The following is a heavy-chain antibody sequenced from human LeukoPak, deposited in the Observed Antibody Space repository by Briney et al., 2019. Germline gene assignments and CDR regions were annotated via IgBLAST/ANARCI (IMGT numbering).Heavy chain of an antibody. Sequence: GGSLRLSCAASGFTFSSYWMHWVRQAPGKGLMWVSRIKSDGSSTTYADAVKGRFTISRDNSKNTLYLQMNSLRAEDTAVYYCARDPPPRRIAAAGDGKDYWGQGTLVTVSS. J-gene: IGHJ4*02. D-gene: IGHD6-13*01. CDR3: ARDPPPRRIAAAGDGKDY. CDR1: GFTFSSYW. CDR2: IKSDGSST. V-gene: IGHV3-74*01.